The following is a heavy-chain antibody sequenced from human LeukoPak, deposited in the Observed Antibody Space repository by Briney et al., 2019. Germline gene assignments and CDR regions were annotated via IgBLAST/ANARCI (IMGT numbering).Heavy chain of an antibody. V-gene: IGHV4-34*01. D-gene: IGHD3-3*01. Sequence: PSETLSLTCAVYGRSFSGYYWSWLRQPPGKGLEWIGEINHSGSTNYNPSLKSRVTISVDTSKNQFSLKLSSVTAADTAAYYCARGGKGYYDIWSGYYPSYFDYWSQGTLVTVSS. CDR2: INHSGST. CDR1: GRSFSGYY. CDR3: ARGGKGYYDIWSGYYPSYFDY. J-gene: IGHJ4*02.